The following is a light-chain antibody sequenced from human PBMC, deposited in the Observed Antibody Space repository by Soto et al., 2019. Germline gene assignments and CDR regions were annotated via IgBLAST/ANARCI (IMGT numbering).Light chain of an antibody. Sequence: QSALTQPRSVSGSPGQSVTISCTGTSSDVGGYNYVSWYQQHPGKAPKLMIYDVSKRPSGVPDRFSGSKSGNTASLTISGIQPEDEADYYCCSYAGSYTLVFGGGTKVTVL. V-gene: IGLV2-11*01. CDR3: CSYAGSYTLV. CDR1: SSDVGGYNY. J-gene: IGLJ3*02. CDR2: DVS.